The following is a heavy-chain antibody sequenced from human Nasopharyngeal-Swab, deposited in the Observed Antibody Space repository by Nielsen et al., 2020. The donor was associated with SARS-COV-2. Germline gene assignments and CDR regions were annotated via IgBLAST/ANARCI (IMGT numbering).Heavy chain of an antibody. V-gene: IGHV3-11*04. D-gene: IGHD3-10*01. Sequence: SLKISCAASGFTFSYYYMSWIRQAPGKGLEWVSYISSSGSTIYYADSVKGRFTISRDNAKNSLYLQMNSLRAEDTAVYYCAREGGRYYGSGSRYYYGMDVWGQGTTVTVSS. CDR2: ISSSGSTI. CDR3: AREGGRYYGSGSRYYYGMDV. J-gene: IGHJ6*02. CDR1: GFTFSYYY.